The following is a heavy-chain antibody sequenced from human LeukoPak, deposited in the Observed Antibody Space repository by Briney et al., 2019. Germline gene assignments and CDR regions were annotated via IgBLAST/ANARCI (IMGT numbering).Heavy chain of an antibody. V-gene: IGHV1-69*05. CDR3: ARDRIAAAGDSDY. Sequence: SVKVSCKASGGTFSSYAISWVRQAPGQGLEWMGRFIPSFGTANYAQKFQGRVTITTDESTSTAYMELSSLRSEDTAVHYCARDRIAAAGDSDYWGQGTLVTVSS. CDR1: GGTFSSYA. D-gene: IGHD6-13*01. CDR2: FIPSFGTA. J-gene: IGHJ4*02.